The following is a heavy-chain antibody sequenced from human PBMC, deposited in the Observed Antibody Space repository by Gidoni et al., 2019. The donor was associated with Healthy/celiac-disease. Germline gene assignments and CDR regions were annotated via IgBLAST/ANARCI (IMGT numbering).Heavy chain of an antibody. J-gene: IGHJ4*02. Sequence: EVQRFGSGGGFVQPGGVLRLSLAASGCTFCSYSMSWVRQAPGKGLEWVSAISGSGGSTYYADSVKGRFTISRDNSKNTLYLQMNSLRAEDTAVYYCAKLRGYSGYDPFDYWGQGTLVTVSS. CDR2: ISGSGGST. CDR3: AKLRGYSGYDPFDY. D-gene: IGHD5-12*01. CDR1: GCTFCSYS. V-gene: IGHV3-23*01.